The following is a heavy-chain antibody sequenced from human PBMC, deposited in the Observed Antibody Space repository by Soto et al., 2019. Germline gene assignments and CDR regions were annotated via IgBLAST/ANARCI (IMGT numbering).Heavy chain of an antibody. CDR1: GFTFSSYW. CDR3: GRVAYGDLGG. V-gene: IGHV3-74*01. Sequence: EVQLVASGGGLVQPGGSLRLSCAASGFTFSSYWMHWVRQAPGKGLVWVSRIKSDGSDTSYADSVKGRFTISRDNAKNTLYLPMSSLRAEDTAGYYCGRVAYGDLGGWGQGTLVTVSS. J-gene: IGHJ4*02. CDR2: IKSDGSDT. D-gene: IGHD4-17*01.